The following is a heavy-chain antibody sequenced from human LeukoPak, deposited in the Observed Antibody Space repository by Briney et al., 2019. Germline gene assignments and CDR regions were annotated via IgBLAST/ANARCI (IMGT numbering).Heavy chain of an antibody. Sequence: PGGSLRLSCAASGFTFSTYGMHWVRQAPGKGLEWVAVISYDGSNKYYADSVKGRFTISRDNSKNTLYLQMNSLRAEDTAVYYCAKDLWYCSGGSCQGFQHWGQGTLVTVSS. V-gene: IGHV3-30*18. CDR1: GFTFSTYG. J-gene: IGHJ1*01. D-gene: IGHD2-15*01. CDR3: AKDLWYCSGGSCQGFQH. CDR2: ISYDGSNK.